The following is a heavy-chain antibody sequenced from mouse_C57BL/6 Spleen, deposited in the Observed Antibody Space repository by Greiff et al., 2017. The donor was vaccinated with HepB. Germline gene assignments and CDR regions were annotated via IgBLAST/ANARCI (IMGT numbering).Heavy chain of an antibody. V-gene: IGHV1-55*01. D-gene: IGHD1-1*01. J-gene: IGHJ3*01. CDR1: GYTFTSYW. Sequence: VQLQQSGAELVKPGASVKMSCKASGYTFTSYWITWVKQRPGQGLEWIGDIYPGSGSTNYNEKFKSKATLTVDTSSSTAYMQLSSLTSEDSAVYYCARRVGSSWAWFAYWGQGTLGTVSA. CDR3: ARRVGSSWAWFAY. CDR2: IYPGSGST.